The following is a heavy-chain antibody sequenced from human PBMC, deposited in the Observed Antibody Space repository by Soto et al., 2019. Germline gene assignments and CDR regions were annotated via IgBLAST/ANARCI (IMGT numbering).Heavy chain of an antibody. V-gene: IGHV1-69*13. CDR1: RVAFSKFI. Sequence: SVKVSCKASRVAFSKFIVTWVRQAPGLGLEWVGGIIPIFGTANYARKFQGRVTITADESTSTSYMEVNNLRSEDTAVYYCAKVRYSSPMGYYYGMDVWGQGTTVTVSS. CDR2: IIPIFGTA. CDR3: AKVRYSSPMGYYYGMDV. D-gene: IGHD6-19*01. J-gene: IGHJ6*02.